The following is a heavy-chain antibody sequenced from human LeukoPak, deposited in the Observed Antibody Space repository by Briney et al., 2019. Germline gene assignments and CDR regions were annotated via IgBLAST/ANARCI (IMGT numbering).Heavy chain of an antibody. CDR2: IHPNSGDT. CDR3: ARDEDVGDCTTTSCGWFDP. V-gene: IGHV1-2*06. Sequence: ASVKVSCKASGYSFTGHYMNWVRQAPGQGLEWMGRIHPNSGDTNYAQKFQGRVTMTRDTSISTAYLELSRLRSDDTAVYYCARDEDVGDCTTTSCGWFDPWGQGTLVTVSS. CDR1: GYSFTGHY. D-gene: IGHD2-2*01. J-gene: IGHJ5*02.